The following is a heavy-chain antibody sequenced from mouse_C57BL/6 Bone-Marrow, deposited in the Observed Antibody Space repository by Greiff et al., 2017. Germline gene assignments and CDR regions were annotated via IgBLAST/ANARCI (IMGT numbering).Heavy chain of an antibody. J-gene: IGHJ4*01. V-gene: IGHV7-1*01. CDR2: SRTKANDSTT. CDR1: GFTFSDFY. Sequence: EVQLLESGGGLVQSGRSLRLSCATSGFTFSDFYMEWVRQAPGKGLEWIAASRTKANDSTTEYSVSVKGRFIVARNTSQSILYLQMYALRAEDTAIYYSARDGWMDDWGQGTSVTVSS. D-gene: IGHD1-1*02. CDR3: ARDGWMDD.